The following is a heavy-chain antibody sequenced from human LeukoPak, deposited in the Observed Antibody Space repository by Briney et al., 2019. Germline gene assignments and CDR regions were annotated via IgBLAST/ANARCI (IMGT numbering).Heavy chain of an antibody. CDR3: ARAWVPLYVVTAKPPYNWFDP. CDR2: INHRVST. D-gene: IGHD2-21*02. Sequence: SETLSLTSAVYLGSSSVYYWRCIRHPPGKGVGWSGEINHRVSTHYNPYLTSRVTISVDTSKNQVSLKLSSVAAAHTAVYYCARAWVPLYVVTAKPPYNWFDPWGQGTLVTVSS. J-gene: IGHJ5*02. V-gene: IGHV4-34*01. CDR1: LGSSSVYY.